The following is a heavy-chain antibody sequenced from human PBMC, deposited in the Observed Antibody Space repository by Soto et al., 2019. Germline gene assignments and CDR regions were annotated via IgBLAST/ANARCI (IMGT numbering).Heavy chain of an antibody. D-gene: IGHD2-15*01. CDR2: ISGSGRST. J-gene: IGHJ4*02. CDR1: GFTFSNYA. V-gene: IGHV3-23*01. CDR3: ASDGGNICSGGSCYFQAPDY. Sequence: EVQLLESGGGSVQPGGSLRLSCSASGFTFSNYAMSWVRQAPGKGLEWVASISGSGRSTNYADSVKGRFTISRDNSKNTLAVQMSSLRAEDTAVYYCASDGGNICSGGSCYFQAPDYWGQGTLVTVS.